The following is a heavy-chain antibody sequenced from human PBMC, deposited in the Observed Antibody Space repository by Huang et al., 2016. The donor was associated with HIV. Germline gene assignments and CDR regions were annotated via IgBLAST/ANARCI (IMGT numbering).Heavy chain of an antibody. CDR2: IRFDGGNK. Sequence: QEQLVESGGGVVQPGGSLRLSCATSGFSFSHYGMHWVRQDPGKGLEWVAFIRFDGGNKQYADSAKGLFTISRDNSKKMLFLEMNSLRGDDTAFYYCATDLGGYSFDYWGQGALVSVSS. J-gene: IGHJ4*02. CDR3: ATDLGGYSFDY. CDR1: GFSFSHYG. D-gene: IGHD2-21*02. V-gene: IGHV3-30*02.